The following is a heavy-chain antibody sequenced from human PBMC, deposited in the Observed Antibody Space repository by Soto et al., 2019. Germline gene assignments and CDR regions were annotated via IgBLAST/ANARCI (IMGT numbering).Heavy chain of an antibody. Sequence: ASVKVSCKASGYTFTSYYMHWVRQAPGQGLEWMGIISPSGGSTSYAQKFQGRVTMTRDTSTSTVYMELSSLRSEDTAVYYCARAGIAVAGTVVWSFDDWGQGTLVTVSS. J-gene: IGHJ4*02. D-gene: IGHD6-19*01. CDR3: ARAGIAVAGTVVWSFDD. CDR2: ISPSGGST. V-gene: IGHV1-46*03. CDR1: GYTFTSYY.